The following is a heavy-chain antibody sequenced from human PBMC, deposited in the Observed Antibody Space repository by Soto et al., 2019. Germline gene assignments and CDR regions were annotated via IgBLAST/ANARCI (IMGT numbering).Heavy chain of an antibody. CDR1: GFTFSSNA. J-gene: IGHJ4*03. Sequence: GGSLRLSCSGSGFTFSSNAMAWVRQAPGKGLEWVSTISGDGYGSDYADSVKGRFTVSRHNSKNTVFLQMNNLRAQDTAVYYCAKRHYFESGSFALAKWGQVTLGTVS. CDR3: AKRHYFESGSFALAK. D-gene: IGHD3-10*01. V-gene: IGHV3-23*01. CDR2: ISGDGYGS.